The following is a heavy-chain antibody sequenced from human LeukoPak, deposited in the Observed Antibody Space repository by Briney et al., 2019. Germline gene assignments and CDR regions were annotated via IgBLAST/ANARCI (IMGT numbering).Heavy chain of an antibody. J-gene: IGHJ4*02. CDR1: GYTFTGYY. CDR2: INPNSGGT. Sequence: ASVKVSCKASGYTFTGYYMHWVRQAPGQGLEWMGWINPNSGGTNYAQKFQGRVTITRDTSASTAYMELSSLRSEDMAVYYCARGDFWWWGQGTLVTVSS. V-gene: IGHV1-2*02. CDR3: ARGDFWW. D-gene: IGHD3/OR15-3a*01.